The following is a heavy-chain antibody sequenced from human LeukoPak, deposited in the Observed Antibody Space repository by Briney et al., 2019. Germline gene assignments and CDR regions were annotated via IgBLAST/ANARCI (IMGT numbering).Heavy chain of an antibody. J-gene: IGHJ4*02. D-gene: IGHD3-16*02. CDR1: GYTFTRYA. CDR3: ARAYQRLGELSLPDY. CDR2: INPNTGNP. Sequence: ASVKVSCKASGYTFTRYAMNWVRQAPGQGLEWMGWINPNTGNPTYAQGFTGRFVFSLDTSVTTAYLQISSLKAEDTAVYYCARAYQRLGELSLPDYWGQGTLVTVPS. V-gene: IGHV7-4-1*02.